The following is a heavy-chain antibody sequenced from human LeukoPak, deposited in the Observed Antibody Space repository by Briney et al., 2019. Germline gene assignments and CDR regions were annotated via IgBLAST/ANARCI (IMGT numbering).Heavy chain of an antibody. D-gene: IGHD3-16*01. CDR2: IIPILGIA. CDR1: GGTFSSYA. J-gene: IGHJ4*02. V-gene: IGHV1-69*04. Sequence: GASVKVSCKASGGTFSSYAISWVRQAPGQGLEWMGRIIPILGIANYAQKFQGRVTITADKSTSTAYMELSSLRSEDTAVYYCARVRGRGGGFDYWGQGTLVTVSS. CDR3: ARVRGRGGGFDY.